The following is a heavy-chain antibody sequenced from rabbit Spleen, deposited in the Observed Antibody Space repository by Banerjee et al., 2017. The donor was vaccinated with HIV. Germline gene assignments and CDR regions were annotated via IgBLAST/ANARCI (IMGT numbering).Heavy chain of an antibody. CDR3: ARDLVGVIGWNFGW. CDR1: GFSFGDRDV. D-gene: IGHD1-1*01. J-gene: IGHJ4*01. CDR2: INAATGKP. V-gene: IGHV1S45*01. Sequence: QEPLVASGGGLVQPTGSLTLTCKASGFSFGDRDVMCWVRQAPGKGLEWIACINAATGKPVYATWAKGRFTISRTSSTTVTLRMTSLTAADRAAYFCARDLVGVIGWNFGWWGQGTLVTVS.